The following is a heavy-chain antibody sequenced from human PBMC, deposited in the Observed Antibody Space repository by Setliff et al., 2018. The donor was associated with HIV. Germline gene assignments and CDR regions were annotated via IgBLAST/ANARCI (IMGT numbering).Heavy chain of an antibody. V-gene: IGHV1-58*02. CDR1: GFTFTSSA. Sequence: KVSCKASGFTFTSSAMQWVRQARGQRLEWIGWIVVGSGNTNYAQKFQERVTITRDMSTSTAYMELSSLRSEDTAVYYCAADLFTHSSGWRHFDYWGQGTLVTVS. D-gene: IGHD6-19*01. J-gene: IGHJ4*02. CDR2: IVVGSGNT. CDR3: AADLFTHSSGWRHFDY.